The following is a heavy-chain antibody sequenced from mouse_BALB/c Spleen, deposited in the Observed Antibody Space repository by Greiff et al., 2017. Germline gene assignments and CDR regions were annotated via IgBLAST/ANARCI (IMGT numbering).Heavy chain of an antibody. J-gene: IGHJ3*01. Sequence: VQLKQSGPGLVKPSQSLSLTCSVTGYSITSGYYWNWIRQFPGNKLEWMGYISYDGSNNYNPSLKNRISITRDTSKNQFFLKLNSVTTEDTATYYCARGWDGFAYWGQGTLVTVSA. CDR3: ARGWDGFAY. CDR1: GYSITSGYY. D-gene: IGHD4-1*01. CDR2: ISYDGSN. V-gene: IGHV3-6*02.